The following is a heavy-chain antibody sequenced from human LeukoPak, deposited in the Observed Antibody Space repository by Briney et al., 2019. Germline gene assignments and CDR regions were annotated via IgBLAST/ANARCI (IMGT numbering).Heavy chain of an antibody. CDR2: INTGNGNT. CDR1: GYTFTNYA. Sequence: ASVKVSCKASGYTFTNYALHWVRQATGQRLEWMGWINTGNGNTKYSQKFQGRVTITRATSARTAYMELSSLRSEDTAVYYCARVGYSGYDSRPVFNYWGQGTLVTVSS. J-gene: IGHJ4*02. CDR3: ARVGYSGYDSRPVFNY. D-gene: IGHD5-12*01. V-gene: IGHV1-3*04.